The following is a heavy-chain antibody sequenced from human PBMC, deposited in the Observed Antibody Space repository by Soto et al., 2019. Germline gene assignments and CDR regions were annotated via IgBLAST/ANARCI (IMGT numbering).Heavy chain of an antibody. Sequence: ASVKVSCKASGYTFTGYYMHWVRQAPGQGLEWMGWINPNSGGTNYAQKFQGWVTMTRDTSISTAYMELSRLRSDDTAMYYCARSSGESSGWPFDYWGQGTLVTVSS. CDR2: INPNSGGT. CDR3: ARSSGESSGWPFDY. J-gene: IGHJ4*02. D-gene: IGHD6-19*01. V-gene: IGHV1-2*04. CDR1: GYTFTGYY.